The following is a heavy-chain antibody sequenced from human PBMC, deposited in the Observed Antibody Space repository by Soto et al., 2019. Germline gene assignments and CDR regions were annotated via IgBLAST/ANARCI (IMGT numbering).Heavy chain of an antibody. CDR2: IYYSGST. D-gene: IGHD3-10*01. V-gene: IGHV4-31*03. CDR3: ARGGYGSGSYYTENWFDP. CDR1: GGSISSGGYY. J-gene: IGHJ5*02. Sequence: SETLSFTCTVSGGSISSGGYYWSWIRQHPGKGLEWIGYIYYSGSTYYNPSLKSRVTISVDTSKNQFSLKLSSVTAADTAVYYCARGGYGSGSYYTENWFDPWGQGTLVTVSS.